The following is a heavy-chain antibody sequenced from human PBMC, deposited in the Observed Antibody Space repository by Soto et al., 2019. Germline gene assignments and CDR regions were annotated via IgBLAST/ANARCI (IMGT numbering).Heavy chain of an antibody. D-gene: IGHD6-13*01. J-gene: IGHJ5*02. CDR3: AGGVGSAAAGPLPFDL. CDR2: IIPIFGTA. Sequence: SVKVSCKASGGTFSYYAISWVRQAPGQGLEWMGGIIPIFGTANYTQKFQGRVTITADASTSTVYMELSSVRSEDTAVYYCAGGVGSAAAGPLPFDLWGQGALVPVS. V-gene: IGHV1-69*13. CDR1: GGTFSYYA.